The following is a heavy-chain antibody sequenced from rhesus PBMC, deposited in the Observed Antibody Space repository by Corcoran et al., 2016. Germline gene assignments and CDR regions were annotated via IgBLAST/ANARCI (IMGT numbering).Heavy chain of an antibody. CDR1: GGSISSNY. CDR3: ARDVGSWSPYFDY. Sequence: QVQLQQWGEGLVKPSETLSLTCAVYGGSISSNYWSWIRQPPGKGLDWIGRIRSGGCTNYNPSLKSRVTISIDTSKNQFSLKLSSVTAADTAVYYCARDVGSWSPYFDYWGQGVLVTVSS. CDR2: IRSGGCT. D-gene: IGHD6-13*01. V-gene: IGHV4-160*01. J-gene: IGHJ4*01.